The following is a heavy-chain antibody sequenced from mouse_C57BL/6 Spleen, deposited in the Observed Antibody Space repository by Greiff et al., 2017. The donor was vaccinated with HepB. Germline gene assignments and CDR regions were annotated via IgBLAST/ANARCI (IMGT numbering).Heavy chain of an antibody. Sequence: QVQLQQPGAELVKPGASVKMSCKASGYTFTSYWITWVKQRPGQGLEWIGDIYPGSGSTNYNEKFKSKATLTVDTSSSTAYMQLSSLTSEDSAVYYCARYYNYGSSSWYFDVWGTGTTVTVSS. CDR1: GYTFTSYW. J-gene: IGHJ1*03. D-gene: IGHD1-1*01. CDR2: IYPGSGST. CDR3: ARYYNYGSSSWYFDV. V-gene: IGHV1-55*01.